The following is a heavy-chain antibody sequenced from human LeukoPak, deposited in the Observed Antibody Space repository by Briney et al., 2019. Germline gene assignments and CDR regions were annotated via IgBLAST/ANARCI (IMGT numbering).Heavy chain of an antibody. D-gene: IGHD3-3*01. V-gene: IGHV4-4*02. J-gene: IGHJ4*02. CDR1: GGSVTSTNW. CDR2: VHLDGRT. CDR3: AREGGFFRPLDY. Sequence: SETLSLTCGVSGGSVTSTNWWTWVRRPPGKGLEWIGEVHLDGRTNYNPSLKSRLTMSVDLSENHISLKLTSVTAADTAVYYCAREGGFFRPLDYSGQGTLVTVSS.